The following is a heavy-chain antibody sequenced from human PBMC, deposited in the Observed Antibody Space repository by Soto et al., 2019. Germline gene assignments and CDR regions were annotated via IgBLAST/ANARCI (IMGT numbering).Heavy chain of an antibody. CDR3: ARAYSSSWYSSYYYYYGMDV. CDR2: IYPEDSET. V-gene: IGHV5-51*01. Sequence: PGESLKISCKGSGYSFTNYWIGWVRQMPGKDLEWIGIIYPEDSETRYSPSFQGLVTISVDKSISTAYLQWSSLKASDTAMYYCARAYSSSWYSSYYYYYGMDVWGQGTTVTV. J-gene: IGHJ6*02. D-gene: IGHD6-13*01. CDR1: GYSFTNYW.